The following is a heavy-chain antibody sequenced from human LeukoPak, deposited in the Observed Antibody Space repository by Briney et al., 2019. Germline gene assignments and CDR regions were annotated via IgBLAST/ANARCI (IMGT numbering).Heavy chain of an antibody. D-gene: IGHD2-2*02. V-gene: IGHV4-59*01. Sequence: SETLSLTCTVSGGSISSYYWSWIRQPPGKGLEWIGYIYYSGSTNYNPSLKSRVTISVDTSKNQFSLKLSSVTAADTAVYYCARVHAAFCSSTSCYTDWFDPWGQGTLVTVSS. CDR1: GGSISSYY. J-gene: IGHJ5*02. CDR3: ARVHAAFCSSTSCYTDWFDP. CDR2: IYYSGST.